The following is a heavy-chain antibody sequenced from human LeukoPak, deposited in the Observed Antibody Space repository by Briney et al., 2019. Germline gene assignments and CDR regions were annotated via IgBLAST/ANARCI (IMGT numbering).Heavy chain of an antibody. CDR2: INPNGGVT. D-gene: IGHD6-19*01. Sequence: ASAKVSCKASGYTFTDYYLRWVRQAPGQGLEWMGWINPNGGVTTYAQKFHSRVTLTRDTSISTAYMELTSLTSDDTAVYFCARVLRSGWYFESGYWGQGTLVTVSS. V-gene: IGHV1-2*02. CDR3: ARVLRSGWYFESGY. CDR1: GYTFTDYY. J-gene: IGHJ4*02.